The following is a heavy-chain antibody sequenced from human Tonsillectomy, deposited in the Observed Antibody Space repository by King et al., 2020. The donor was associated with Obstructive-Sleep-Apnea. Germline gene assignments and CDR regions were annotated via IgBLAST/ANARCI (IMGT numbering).Heavy chain of an antibody. Sequence: VQLVESGGGVVQPGRSLRLSCAASGFTFSSYGMHWVRQAPGKGLEWVAVIWYDGSNKYYADSVKGRFTISRDNSKNTQYLQMNSLRAEVTAVYYCARRGYCSGCSGYSRGFDYWRQRTLVTVSS. CDR1: GFTFSSYG. J-gene: IGHJ4*02. CDR2: IWYDGSNK. CDR3: ARRGYCSGCSGYSRGFDY. D-gene: IGHD2-15*01. V-gene: IGHV3-33*01.